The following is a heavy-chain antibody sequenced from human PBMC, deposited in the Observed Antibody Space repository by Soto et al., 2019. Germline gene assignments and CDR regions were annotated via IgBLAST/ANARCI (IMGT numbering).Heavy chain of an antibody. CDR2: ISSDGSEK. CDR1: GFTFSNYA. D-gene: IGHD4-17*01. Sequence: GGSLRLSCVASGFTFSNYAMHWVRQAPGKGLGWVTVISSDGSEKYYLDSVRDRFTISRDNSKHTLYLQMNNLRPEDTAMYYCANSWTTLTTGFDSWGQGALVTVSS. CDR3: ANSWTTLTTGFDS. V-gene: IGHV3-30*18. J-gene: IGHJ4*01.